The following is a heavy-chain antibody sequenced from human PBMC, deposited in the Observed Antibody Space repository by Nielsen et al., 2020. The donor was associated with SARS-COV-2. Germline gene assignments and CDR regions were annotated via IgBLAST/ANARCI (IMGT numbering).Heavy chain of an antibody. Sequence: ETLSLTCTVSGGSISSGVYYWSWVRQAPGKGLEWVSAISGSGGSTYYADSVKGRFTISRDNSKNTLYLQMNSLRAEDTAVYYCAKADYYDSSGYALGYWGQGTLVTVSS. CDR2: ISGSGGST. V-gene: IGHV3-23*01. D-gene: IGHD3-22*01. CDR3: AKADYYDSSGYALGY. CDR1: GGSISSGVYY. J-gene: IGHJ4*02.